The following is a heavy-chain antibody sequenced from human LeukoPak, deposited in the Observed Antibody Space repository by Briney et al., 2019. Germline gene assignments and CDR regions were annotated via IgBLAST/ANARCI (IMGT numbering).Heavy chain of an antibody. CDR3: AKVTTVVTGYFDY. V-gene: IGHV3-23*01. CDR1: GFSVSSSY. CDR2: ISGSGGST. J-gene: IGHJ4*02. Sequence: PGGSLRLSCAASGFSVSSSYMTWVRQAPGKGLEWVSAISGSGGSTYYADSVKGRFTISRDNSKNTLYLQMNSLRAEDTAVYYCAKVTTVVTGYFDYWGQGTLVTVSS. D-gene: IGHD4-17*01.